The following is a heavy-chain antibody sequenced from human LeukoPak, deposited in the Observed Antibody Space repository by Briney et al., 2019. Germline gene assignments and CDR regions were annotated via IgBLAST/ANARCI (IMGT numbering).Heavy chain of an antibody. D-gene: IGHD3-22*01. J-gene: IGHJ4*02. V-gene: IGHV3-7*01. Sequence: GGSLRLSCPVSGFTFSSYWMNWVRQAPGKGLEWVANTKQDGSQKYYVDSVKGRFTISRDNAKNSLYLQMNSLRAEDTAVYYCARDYYDSSGYYYGYWGQGTLVTVSS. CDR1: GFTFSSYW. CDR3: ARDYYDSSGYYYGY. CDR2: TKQDGSQK.